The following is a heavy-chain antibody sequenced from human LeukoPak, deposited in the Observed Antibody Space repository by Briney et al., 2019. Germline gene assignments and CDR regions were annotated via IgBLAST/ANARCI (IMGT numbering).Heavy chain of an antibody. J-gene: IGHJ4*02. D-gene: IGHD2-21*01. Sequence: GGSLRLSCAASGFTFNNYAMSWVRQAPGKGLEWVSSINSGGDATEYADFGKGRFTISRDNSKNTLSLQLNSLRAGGSAIYYCAKSDCDTIYCRLLNYWGQGTLVTVSS. CDR2: INSGGDAT. CDR3: AKSDCDTIYCRLLNY. V-gene: IGHV3-23*01. CDR1: GFTFNNYA.